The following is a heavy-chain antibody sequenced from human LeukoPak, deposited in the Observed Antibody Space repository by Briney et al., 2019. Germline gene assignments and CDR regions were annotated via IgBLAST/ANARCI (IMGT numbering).Heavy chain of an antibody. V-gene: IGHV1-18*01. CDR3: ARVVVATIVRGLNFDY. J-gene: IGHJ4*02. CDR2: INTHNGKT. D-gene: IGHD5-12*01. CDR1: GYTFTSFG. Sequence: EASVKVSCKASGYTFTSFGLSWVRQAPGQGLEWMGWINTHNGKTNYAQKLQGRVSMTTDTSTNTAYMELRSLRSDDTALYYCARVVVATIVRGLNFDYWGQGTLVTVSS.